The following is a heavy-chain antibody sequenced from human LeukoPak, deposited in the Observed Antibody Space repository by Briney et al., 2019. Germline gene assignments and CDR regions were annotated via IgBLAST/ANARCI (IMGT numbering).Heavy chain of an antibody. V-gene: IGHV4-30-4*08. J-gene: IGHJ4*02. CDR1: GGSISSGDYY. Sequence: PSETLSLTCTVSGGSISSGDYYWSWIRQPPGKGLEWIGYIYYSGSTYYNPSLKSRVTISVDTSKNQFSLKLSSVTAADTAVYYCARVPRRKSGVRFDYWGQGTLVTVSS. CDR2: IYYSGST. CDR3: ARVPRRKSGVRFDY. D-gene: IGHD3-10*01.